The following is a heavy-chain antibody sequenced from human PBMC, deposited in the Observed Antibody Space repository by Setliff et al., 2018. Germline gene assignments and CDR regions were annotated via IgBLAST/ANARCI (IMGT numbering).Heavy chain of an antibody. V-gene: IGHV4-38-2*02. CDR2: IGHTGSI. CDR3: ARDLGHGGDSDY. D-gene: IGHD2-21*02. J-gene: IGHJ4*02. CDR1: GYSISSGYI. Sequence: SETLSLTCTVSGYSISSGYIWGWIRQPPGKGLEWVGNIGHTGSINYNPSLKSRLTISRDTSKDQVSLKLNSVTATDTAVYYCARDLGHGGDSDYWGQGILVTVYS.